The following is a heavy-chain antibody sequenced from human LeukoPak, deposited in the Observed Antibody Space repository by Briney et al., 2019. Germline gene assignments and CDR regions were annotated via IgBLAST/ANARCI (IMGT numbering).Heavy chain of an antibody. CDR1: GYTFTSYY. Sequence: ASVKVSCKASGYTFTSYYMHWVRQAPGQGLEWMGIINPSGGSTSYAQKFQGRVTMTRDTSISTAYMELNRLRSDDTAVYYCARPGNGHDPDDYWGQGTLVTVSS. V-gene: IGHV1-46*01. CDR3: ARPGNGHDPDDY. J-gene: IGHJ4*02. D-gene: IGHD2-8*01. CDR2: INPSGGST.